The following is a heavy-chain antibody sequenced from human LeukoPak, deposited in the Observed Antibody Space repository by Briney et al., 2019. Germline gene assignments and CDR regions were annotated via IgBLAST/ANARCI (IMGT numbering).Heavy chain of an antibody. V-gene: IGHV3-33*03. CDR2: MWDDGTNE. CDR1: GFNFGIYG. Sequence: GTSLRLSCTASGFNFGIYGMHWVRQAPGKGLEWVAVMWDDGTNEYYVESVKGRFTISRDNGKRTLYLQMNSLRVEDTAVYYCAAVECGDSSSCLGPLQWFDPWGQGTLVTVSS. CDR3: AAVECGDSSSCLGPLQWFDP. D-gene: IGHD6-13*01. J-gene: IGHJ5*02.